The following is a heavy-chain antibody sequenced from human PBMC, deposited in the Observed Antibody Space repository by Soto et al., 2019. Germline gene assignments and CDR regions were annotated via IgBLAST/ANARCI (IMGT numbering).Heavy chain of an antibody. J-gene: IGHJ3*02. CDR3: AKGGYSSSWYDAFDI. CDR1: GFTFSSYA. D-gene: IGHD6-13*01. CDR2: ISGSGGST. V-gene: IGHV3-23*01. Sequence: TRGSLRLSCAASGFTFSSYAMSWVRQAPGKGLEWVSAISGSGGSTYYADSVKGRFTISRDNSKNTLYLQMNSLRAEDTAVYYCAKGGYSSSWYDAFDIWGQGTMVTVSS.